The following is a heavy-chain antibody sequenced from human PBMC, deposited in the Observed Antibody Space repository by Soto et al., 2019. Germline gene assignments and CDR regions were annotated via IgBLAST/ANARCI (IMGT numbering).Heavy chain of an antibody. CDR1: GDSVSSNSAA. CDR3: ARYGSPLSQYALDI. D-gene: IGHD6-19*01. CDR2: TYYTSKWDN. V-gene: IGHV6-1*01. Sequence: SQTLSLTCAISGDSVSSNSAAWNWIRQSPSRGLEWLGRTYYTSKWDNDYAVSVESRITFKPDTSRNQLSLQLNSVTPEDTAVYYCARYGSPLSQYALDIWGQGTMVTVSS. J-gene: IGHJ3*02.